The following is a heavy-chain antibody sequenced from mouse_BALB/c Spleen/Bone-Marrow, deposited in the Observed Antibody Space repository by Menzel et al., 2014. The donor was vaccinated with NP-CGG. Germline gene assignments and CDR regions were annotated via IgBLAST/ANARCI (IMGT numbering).Heavy chain of an antibody. CDR3: ARGRWYY. V-gene: IGHV1-22*01. Sequence: EVQLQQSGPELVKPGASVKISCKTSGYTFSDYTLHWVKQSHGKSLEWIGGVNLNIGGTSYNQKFKGKASLTVNKSSTTAYMELRSLTSDDSAVYYCARGRWYYWGQGTTLTVSS. D-gene: IGHD2-3*01. CDR2: VNLNIGGT. J-gene: IGHJ2*01. CDR1: GYTFSDYT.